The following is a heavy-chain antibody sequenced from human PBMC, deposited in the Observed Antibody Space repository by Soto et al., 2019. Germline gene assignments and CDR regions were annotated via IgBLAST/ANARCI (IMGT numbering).Heavy chain of an antibody. J-gene: IGHJ4*02. Sequence: LRLSFEGSGFPFSSYAIHWVRQTPGKGLEWVAVISYDGSITYYSDSVKGRFTISRDTPTNTVYLQLNGLRGDDTAVYYCARPPRDLWSGYSTYFDYWGQGTLVTVSS. CDR1: GFPFSSYA. CDR2: ISYDGSIT. CDR3: ARPPRDLWSGYSTYFDY. V-gene: IGHV3-30-3*01. D-gene: IGHD3-3*01.